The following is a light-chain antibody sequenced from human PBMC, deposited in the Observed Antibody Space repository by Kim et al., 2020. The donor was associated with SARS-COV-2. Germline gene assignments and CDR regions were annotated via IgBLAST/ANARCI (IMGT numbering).Light chain of an antibody. Sequence: GSPGQTASIPCSGDKLGDKYACWYQQKPGQSPVLVIYQDSKRPSGIPGRFSGSNSGNTATLTISGTQAMDEADYYCQAWDSSTAVFGGGTQLTVL. J-gene: IGLJ2*01. CDR2: QDS. CDR3: QAWDSSTAV. CDR1: KLGDKY. V-gene: IGLV3-1*01.